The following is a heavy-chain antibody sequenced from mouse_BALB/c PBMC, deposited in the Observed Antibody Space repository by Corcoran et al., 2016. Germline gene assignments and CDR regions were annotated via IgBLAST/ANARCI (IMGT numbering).Heavy chain of an antibody. Sequence: QVQLQQPGAELVKPGTSVKLSCKASGYNFTSYWINWVKLRPGQGLEWIGDIYPGSGSTNYNEKFKSKATLTVDTSSSTAYMQLSSLASEDSALYYCANEARDYAMDYWGQGTSVTVSS. CDR1: GYNFTSYW. CDR2: IYPGSGST. D-gene: IGHD3-3*01. V-gene: IGHV1-55*01. CDR3: ANEARDYAMDY. J-gene: IGHJ4*01.